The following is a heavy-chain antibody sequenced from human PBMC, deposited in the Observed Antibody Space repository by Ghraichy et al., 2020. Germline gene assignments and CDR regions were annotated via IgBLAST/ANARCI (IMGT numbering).Heavy chain of an antibody. V-gene: IGHV3-23*01. Sequence: GGSLRLSCAASTFTFSNYAMSWVRQAPGKGLEWVSTISYSGGSTYSADSVKGRFTISRDNSKNTLYLQMSSLRAEDTAVYYCAKFGGNSGNWFYGMDVWGQGTRVTVSS. CDR3: AKFGGNSGNWFYGMDV. D-gene: IGHD4-23*01. CDR1: TFTFSNYA. CDR2: ISYSGGST. J-gene: IGHJ6*02.